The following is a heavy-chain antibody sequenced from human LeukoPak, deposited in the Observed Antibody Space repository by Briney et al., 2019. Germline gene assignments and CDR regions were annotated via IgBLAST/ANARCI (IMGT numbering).Heavy chain of an antibody. CDR3: ARANIVVPAAPYFDY. J-gene: IGHJ4*02. Sequence: PSETLSLTCSVSAGSISSSSWWSWVRQSPVKGLEWIGEIYLYGTTNYNPSLKSRVTMSVDTSKNQFSLKLSSVTAADTAVYYCARANIVVPAAPYFDYWGQGTLVTVSS. CDR2: IYLYGTT. D-gene: IGHD2-2*01. CDR1: AGSISSSSW. V-gene: IGHV4-4*02.